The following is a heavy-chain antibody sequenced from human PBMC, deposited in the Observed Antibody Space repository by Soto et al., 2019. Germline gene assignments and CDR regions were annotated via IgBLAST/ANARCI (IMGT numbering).Heavy chain of an antibody. CDR2: ISSSSSTI. D-gene: IGHD6-13*01. V-gene: IGHV3-48*02. Sequence: EVQLVESGGGLVQPGGSLRLSCAASGFTFSSYSMNWVRQAPGKGLEWVSYISSSSSTIYYADSVKGRFTISRDNAKNSLYLQMNSLRDEDTAVYYCARELPLKIAAAIYYGMDVWGQGTTVTVSS. J-gene: IGHJ6*02. CDR1: GFTFSSYS. CDR3: ARELPLKIAAAIYYGMDV.